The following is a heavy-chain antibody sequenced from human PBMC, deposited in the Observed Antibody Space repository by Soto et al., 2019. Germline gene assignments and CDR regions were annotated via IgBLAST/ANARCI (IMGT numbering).Heavy chain of an antibody. D-gene: IGHD2-21*01. CDR3: AKCDDFGGDSPPFFDY. CDR1: GFTFSSDA. V-gene: IGHV3-23*01. Sequence: EVQLLESGGGLVQPGGSLRLSCAGSGFTFSSDAMSWVRQAPGKGLEWVSIISGSGGKKYYADSVKGRFTISRDNSKHTLDLQMTTLRAEDTAVYYCAKCDDFGGDSPPFFDYWGQGTLVTVSS. J-gene: IGHJ4*02. CDR2: ISGSGGKK.